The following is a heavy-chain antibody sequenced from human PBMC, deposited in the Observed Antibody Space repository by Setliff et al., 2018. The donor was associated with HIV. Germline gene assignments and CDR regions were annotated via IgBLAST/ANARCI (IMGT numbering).Heavy chain of an antibody. CDR1: GFTFNTYA. V-gene: IGHV3-23*01. J-gene: IGHJ4*02. CDR3: VKMRGSGSHYSYSFDY. D-gene: IGHD3-10*01. CDR2: VSGSGGST. Sequence: PGGSLRLSCAASGFTFNTYAMSWVRQAPGKGLEWVSIVSGSGGSTYYADSVKGRFTISRDNSKNTLHLQMNSLRVDDTAVYYCVKMRGSGSHYSYSFDYWGQGTLVTVSS.